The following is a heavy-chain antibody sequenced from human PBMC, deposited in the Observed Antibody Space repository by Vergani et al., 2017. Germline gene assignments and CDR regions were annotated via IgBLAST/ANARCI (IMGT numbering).Heavy chain of an antibody. CDR1: GGSISSGGYS. CDR2: IYHSGSS. J-gene: IGHJ5*02. Sequence: QLHLQESGPGLVKPSQTLSLTCAVSGGSISSGGYSWSWIRQPPGKGLEWIGYIYHSGSSNYNPSLKSRVTMSVDRSKNHFSLKLSSVTAADTAVYYCARGDDNSDYEGTNWFDPWGQGILVTVSS. V-gene: IGHV4-30-2*01. CDR3: ARGDDNSDYEGTNWFDP. D-gene: IGHD4-11*01.